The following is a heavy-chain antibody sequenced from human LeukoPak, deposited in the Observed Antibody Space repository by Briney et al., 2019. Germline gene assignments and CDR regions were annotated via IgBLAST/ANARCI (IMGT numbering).Heavy chain of an antibody. D-gene: IGHD3-16*01. CDR1: GGSISSYY. J-gene: IGHJ4*02. V-gene: IGHV4-59*01. CDR3: ARGRYVAPHDY. CDR2: IYYSGST. Sequence: SETLSLTCTVSGGSISSYYWSWIRQPPGKGLEWIGYIYYSGSTNYNPSLKSRVTISVDTSKNQFSLKLSSVTAADTAVYYCARGRYVAPHDYWGQGTLVTVSS.